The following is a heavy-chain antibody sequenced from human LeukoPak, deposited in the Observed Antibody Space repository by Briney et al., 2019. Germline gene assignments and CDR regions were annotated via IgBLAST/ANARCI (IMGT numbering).Heavy chain of an antibody. CDR2: ICYSGST. J-gene: IGHJ6*03. D-gene: IGHD5-18*01. CDR3: ARDLASPPNHYSPWKSPSYYYMDV. Sequence: SETLSLTCTVSGGSISSSSYCWGWIRQPPGKGLEWVVSICYSGSTYYNPSLRSRVTISVDTSKNQFSLKLSSVSAADTAVYYCARDLASPPNHYSPWKSPSYYYMDVWGKGTTVTVSS. CDR1: GGSISSSSYC. V-gene: IGHV4-39*02.